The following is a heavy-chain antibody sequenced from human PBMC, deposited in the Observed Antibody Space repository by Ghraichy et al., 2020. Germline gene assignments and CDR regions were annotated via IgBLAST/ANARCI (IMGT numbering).Heavy chain of an antibody. J-gene: IGHJ4*02. CDR1: GGSISSYY. V-gene: IGHV4-59*01. Sequence: SQTLSLTCTVSGGSISSYYWSWIRQPPGKGLEWIGYIYYSGSTNYNPSLKSRVTISVDTSKNQFSLKLSSVTAADTAVYYCARGPSTFDYWGQGTLVTVSS. CDR3: ARGPSTFDY. CDR2: IYYSGST.